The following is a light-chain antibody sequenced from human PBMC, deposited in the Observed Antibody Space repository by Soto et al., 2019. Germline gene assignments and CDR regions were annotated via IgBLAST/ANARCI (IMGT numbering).Light chain of an antibody. CDR1: NIGSKG. J-gene: IGLJ1*01. V-gene: IGLV3-21*02. CDR2: DDS. Sequence: SYELTQPASVSVAPGQTASITWGGNNIGSKGVHWYQQKPGQAPVLVLHDDSDRPSAIPERFSGSNSGNTATLTISRVEAGDEADYFCQVWDNSSDHYIFGTGTKVTVL. CDR3: QVWDNSSDHYI.